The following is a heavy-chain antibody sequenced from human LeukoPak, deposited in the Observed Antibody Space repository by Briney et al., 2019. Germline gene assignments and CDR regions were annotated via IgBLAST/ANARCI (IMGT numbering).Heavy chain of an antibody. CDR3: ARDLGGYPFFMDV. V-gene: IGHV4-39*07. CDR2: LDESGRP. Sequence: KSSETLSLTCSVSGGSIRSGDHHWAWVRQPPGKGLEFIGSLDESGRPYYNRPLKSRVSISGDTSGKQFSLNLTSVTAADTAVYFCARDLGGYPFFMDVWGRGTTVILSS. J-gene: IGHJ6*03. CDR1: GGSIRSGDHH. D-gene: IGHD2-15*01.